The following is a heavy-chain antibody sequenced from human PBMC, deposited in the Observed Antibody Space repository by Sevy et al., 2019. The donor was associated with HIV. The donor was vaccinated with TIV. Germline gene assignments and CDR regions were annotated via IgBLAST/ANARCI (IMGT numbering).Heavy chain of an antibody. CDR3: ARDQVQGYESSYYYYGMDV. CDR1: GGSISSYY. Sequence: SETLSLTCTVSGGSISSYYWSWIRQPPGKGLQWIGYTYYSGRTNYNPSLKSRVTISVDTSKMQFSLKLSSVTAADTAVYYCARDQVQGYESSYYYYGMDVWGQGTTVTVSS. CDR2: TYYSGRT. V-gene: IGHV4-59*13. D-gene: IGHD5-12*01. J-gene: IGHJ6*02.